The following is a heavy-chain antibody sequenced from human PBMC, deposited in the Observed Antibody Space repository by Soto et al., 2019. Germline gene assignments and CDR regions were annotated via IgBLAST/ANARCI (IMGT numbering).Heavy chain of an antibody. CDR2: ISAYNGNT. Sequence: ASVKVSCKASGYTFTSYDINWVRQATGQGLEWMGWISAYNGNTNYAQKLQGRVTMTTDTSTSTAYMELRSLRSDDTAVYYCARDRWDYYYGLDVWGQGTTVTV. CDR1: GYTFTSYD. CDR3: ARDRWDYYYGLDV. D-gene: IGHD1-26*01. J-gene: IGHJ6*02. V-gene: IGHV1-18*01.